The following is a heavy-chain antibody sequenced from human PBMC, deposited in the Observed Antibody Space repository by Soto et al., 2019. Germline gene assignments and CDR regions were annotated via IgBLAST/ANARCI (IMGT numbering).Heavy chain of an antibody. J-gene: IGHJ6*04. V-gene: IGHV3-23*01. Sequence: EVLLLESGGGLVQPGGSLRLSCEASGFSFSSFAMNWVRQAPGKGLEWVSAIGDSGASTYYADSVKGRFTISRYNSRNTLYLKLNCLRAEDTAVYYCAKGVELDVWGNGTTVTGSS. CDR1: GFSFSSFA. D-gene: IGHD1-26*01. CDR2: IGDSGAST. CDR3: AKGVELDV.